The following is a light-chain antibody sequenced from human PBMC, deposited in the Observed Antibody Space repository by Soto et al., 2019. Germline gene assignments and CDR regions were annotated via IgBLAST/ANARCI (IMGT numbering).Light chain of an antibody. J-gene: IGKJ1*01. V-gene: IGKV1-9*01. CDR2: PAS. Sequence: DIQLPESPSFLSASVRDRFTITCRASQGLSSSLAWYQQRPGKAPQLLIYPASTLQSGVPSRFSGSGSGTEFTLTISSLQPDDFAPYCCQQSNSYSRTFGQGTKVDTK. CDR1: QGLSSS. CDR3: QQSNSYSRT.